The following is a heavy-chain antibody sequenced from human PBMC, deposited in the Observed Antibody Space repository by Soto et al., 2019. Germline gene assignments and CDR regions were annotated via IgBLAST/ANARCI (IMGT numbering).Heavy chain of an antibody. D-gene: IGHD5-18*01. CDR2: IYYSGST. CDR1: GGSISSGGYY. J-gene: IGHJ3*02. CDR3: ARGTYSYGYFHAFDI. Sequence: SETLSLTCTVSGGSISSGGYYWSWIRQHPGKGLEWIGYIYYSGSTYYNPSLKSRVTISVDTSKNQFSLKLSSVTAADTAVYYCARGTYSYGYFHAFDIWGQGTMVTVSS. V-gene: IGHV4-31*03.